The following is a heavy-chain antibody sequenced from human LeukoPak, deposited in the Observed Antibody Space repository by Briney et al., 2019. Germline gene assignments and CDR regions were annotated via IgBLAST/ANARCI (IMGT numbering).Heavy chain of an antibody. V-gene: IGHV1-2*02. J-gene: IGHJ4*02. Sequence: ASVKVSCKASGYTFTGYFIHWVRQAPGQGLEWMGWISPDNGGTSYAQKFQGRVTMTRDTSISTAYMELSRLTSDDTAVYYCARWFKAATDIDYWGQGTLVTVSS. D-gene: IGHD6-13*01. CDR1: GYTFTGYF. CDR2: ISPDNGGT. CDR3: ARWFKAATDIDY.